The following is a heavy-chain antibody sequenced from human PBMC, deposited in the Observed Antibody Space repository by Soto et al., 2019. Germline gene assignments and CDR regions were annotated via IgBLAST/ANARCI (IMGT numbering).Heavy chain of an antibody. V-gene: IGHV4-34*01. CDR2: INNGGSS. J-gene: IGHJ2*01. D-gene: IGHD3-10*01. CDR3: ARGRGDGYNQNWYFEL. Sequence: QVHLQQWGAGLLKPSETLSLTCAVYGGSFSGYYWRWIRQPPGKGLEWIGEINNGGSSNYNPSLKSRGSMSVGTSNNQFSLKLTSVTAADTAVYYCARGRGDGYNQNWYFELWGRGTLVTVSS. CDR1: GGSFSGYY.